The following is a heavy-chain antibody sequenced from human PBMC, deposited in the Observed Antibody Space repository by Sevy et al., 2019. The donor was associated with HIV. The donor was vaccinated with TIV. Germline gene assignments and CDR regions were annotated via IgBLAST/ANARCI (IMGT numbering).Heavy chain of an antibody. CDR3: AKARIAVAGDSNYYFDY. D-gene: IGHD6-19*01. CDR2: ISGSGGST. J-gene: IGHJ4*02. V-gene: IGHV3-23*01. CDR1: GFTFSSYA. Sequence: GGSLRLSCAASGFTFSSYAMSWVRQAPGKGLEWVSAISGSGGSTYYADSVKGRFTISRDNSKNTQYLQMNSLRAEDTAVYYCAKARIAVAGDSNYYFDYWGQGTLVTVSS.